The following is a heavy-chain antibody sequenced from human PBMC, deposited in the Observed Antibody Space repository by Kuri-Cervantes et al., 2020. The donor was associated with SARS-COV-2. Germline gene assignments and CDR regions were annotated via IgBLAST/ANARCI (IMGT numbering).Heavy chain of an antibody. V-gene: IGHV4-30-2*01. J-gene: IGHJ3*02. CDR1: GGSISSGGYY. CDR2: IYHSGST. D-gene: IGHD7-27*01. CDR3: ARDLTGGDDAFDI. Sequence: LRLSCTVSGGSISSGGYYWSWIRQPPGKGLEWIGYIYHSGSTYYNPSLKSRVTISVDRSKNQFSLKLSSVTAADMAVYYCARDLTGGDDAFDIWGQGTMVTVSS.